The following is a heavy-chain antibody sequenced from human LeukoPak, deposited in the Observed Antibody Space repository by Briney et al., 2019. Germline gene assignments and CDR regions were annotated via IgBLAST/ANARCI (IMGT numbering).Heavy chain of an antibody. Sequence: GGSLRLSCAASGFTFSSYAMTWVRQAPGKGLEWVSGISGSGGTTYYADSAKGRFTISRDNSNNTLYLQMNSLRAEDTAVYYCAKDRWDSVIVPALGDLGYWGQGTLVTVSS. CDR2: ISGSGGTT. V-gene: IGHV3-23*01. J-gene: IGHJ4*02. D-gene: IGHD2-2*01. CDR3: AKDRWDSVIVPALGDLGY. CDR1: GFTFSSYA.